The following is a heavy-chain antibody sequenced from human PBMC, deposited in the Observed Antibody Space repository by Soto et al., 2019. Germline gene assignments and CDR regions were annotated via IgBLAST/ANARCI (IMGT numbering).Heavy chain of an antibody. V-gene: IGHV3-30*03. D-gene: IGHD3-9*01. J-gene: IGHJ4*02. Sequence: QEQLVESGGGVVQPGRSLRLSCAASGFTFSNHGMHWVRQAPGKGLEWVAVISYDGVNTYYADSVKGRFTISRDSYKNTLYLQMNSLSAEDTAVYYCARDAGLRGSHYYNSRAYYFDSWGQGTLVTVSS. CDR1: GFTFSNHG. CDR2: ISYDGVNT. CDR3: ARDAGLRGSHYYNSRAYYFDS.